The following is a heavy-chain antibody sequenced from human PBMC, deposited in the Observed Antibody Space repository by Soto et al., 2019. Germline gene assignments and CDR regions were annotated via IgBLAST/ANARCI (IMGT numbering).Heavy chain of an antibody. V-gene: IGHV1-18*01. J-gene: IGHJ4*02. CDR3: ARRSMYYYGSGSYHYFDY. CDR2: ISAYNGNT. D-gene: IGHD3-10*01. Sequence: QVPLVQSGAEVKKPEASVKVSCKASGYTFTRYGISWVRQAPGQGLEWMGWISAYNGNTNYAQKLQGRVTMTTDTSTSTAYMELRSLRSDDTAVYYCARRSMYYYGSGSYHYFDYWGQGTLVTVSS. CDR1: GYTFTRYG.